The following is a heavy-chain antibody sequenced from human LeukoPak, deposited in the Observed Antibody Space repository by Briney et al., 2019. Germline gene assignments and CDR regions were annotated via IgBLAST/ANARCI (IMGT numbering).Heavy chain of an antibody. Sequence: SETLSLTCTVSGGSISSGGYYWSWIRQHPGKGLEWIGYIYYSGSTYYNPSLKSRVTISVDTSKNQFSLKLSSVTAADTAVYYCARSYGSGSYYNPNWFDPWGQGTLVTASS. J-gene: IGHJ5*02. D-gene: IGHD3-10*01. CDR3: ARSYGSGSYYNPNWFDP. CDR2: IYYSGST. V-gene: IGHV4-31*03. CDR1: GGSISSGGYY.